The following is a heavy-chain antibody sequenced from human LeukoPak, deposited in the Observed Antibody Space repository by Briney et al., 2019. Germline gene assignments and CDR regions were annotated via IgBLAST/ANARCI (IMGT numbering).Heavy chain of an antibody. V-gene: IGHV1-2*02. J-gene: IGHJ4*02. CDR1: GYTFTGYY. Sequence: GASVKVSCKASGYTFTGYYMHWVRQAPGQGLEWMGWINPNSGGTNYAQKFQGRVTMTRGTSISTAYMELSRLRSDDTAVYYCARDSSSWYSADYWGQGTLVTVSS. CDR3: ARDSSSWYSADY. CDR2: INPNSGGT. D-gene: IGHD6-13*01.